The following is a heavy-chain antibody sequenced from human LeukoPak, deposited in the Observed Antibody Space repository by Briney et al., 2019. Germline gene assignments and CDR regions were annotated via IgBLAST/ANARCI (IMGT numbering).Heavy chain of an antibody. CDR2: TRNKANSYTT. J-gene: IGHJ4*02. V-gene: IGHV3-72*01. Sequence: GGSLRLSCAASGFTFSDHYMDWVRQAPGKGLEWVGRTRNKANSYTTEYAASVKGRFTISRDDSKNSLYLQMNSLKTEDTAVYYCASLYYYDSSGPKSWGQGTLVTVSS. CDR3: ASLYYYDSSGPKS. D-gene: IGHD3-22*01. CDR1: GFTFSDHY.